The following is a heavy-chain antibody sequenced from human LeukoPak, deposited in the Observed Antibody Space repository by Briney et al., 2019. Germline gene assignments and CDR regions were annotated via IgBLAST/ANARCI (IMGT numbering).Heavy chain of an antibody. CDR2: IYHSGST. CDR3: ARDDIVGAMTGDY. CDR1: GGSISSGGYY. Sequence: SETLSLTCTVSGGSISSGGYYWSWIRQPPGKGLEWIGYIYHSGSTYYNPSLKSRVTISVDRSKNQFSLKLRSVTAADTAVYYCARDDIVGAMTGDYWGQGTLVTVSS. J-gene: IGHJ4*02. V-gene: IGHV4-30-2*01. D-gene: IGHD1-26*01.